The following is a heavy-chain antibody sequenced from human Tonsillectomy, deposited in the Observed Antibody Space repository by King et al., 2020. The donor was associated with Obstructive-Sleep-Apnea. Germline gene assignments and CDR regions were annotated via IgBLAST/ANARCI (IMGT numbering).Heavy chain of an antibody. CDR3: AKDESSVYYLNYFDY. V-gene: IGHV3-30*18. J-gene: IGHJ4*02. Sequence: QLVQSGGGVVQPGRSLRLTCAASGFTFSRYGMHWVRQAPGKGLEWVAVILYDGSNKYYADSVKGRFTISRDNSKNTLYLQMNSLRAEDTAVYYCAKDESSVYYLNYFDYWGQGTLVTVSS. CDR1: GFTFSRYG. D-gene: IGHD3-22*01. CDR2: ILYDGSNK.